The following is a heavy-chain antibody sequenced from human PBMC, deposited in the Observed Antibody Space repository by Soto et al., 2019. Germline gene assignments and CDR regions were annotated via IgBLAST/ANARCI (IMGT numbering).Heavy chain of an antibody. J-gene: IGHJ6*02. CDR1: GYTLTELS. CDR2: FDPEDGET. D-gene: IGHD3-22*01. V-gene: IGHV1-24*01. CDR3: ATPAPAYYDSSGYKGGMDV. Sequence: ASVKVSCKVSGYTLTELSMHWVRQAPGKGLEWMGGFDPEDGETIYAQKFQGRVTMTEDTSTDTAYMELSSLRSEDTAVYYCATPAPAYYDSSGYKGGMDVWGQGTTVTV.